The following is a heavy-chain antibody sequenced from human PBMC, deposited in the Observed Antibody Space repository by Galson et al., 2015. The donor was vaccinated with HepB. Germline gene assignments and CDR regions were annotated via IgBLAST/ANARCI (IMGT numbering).Heavy chain of an antibody. V-gene: IGHV3-33*01. CDR2: IWYDGSNK. J-gene: IGHJ4*02. D-gene: IGHD3-16*01. CDR1: GFTFSSYG. CDR3: ARSGYDYIWGSYSSVLDY. Sequence: SLRLSCAASGFTFSSYGMHWVRQAPSKGLEWVAVIWYDGSNKYYADSVKGRFTISRDNSKNTLSLQMNSLRAEDTAVYYCARSGYDYIWGSYSSVLDYWGQGTLVTVSS.